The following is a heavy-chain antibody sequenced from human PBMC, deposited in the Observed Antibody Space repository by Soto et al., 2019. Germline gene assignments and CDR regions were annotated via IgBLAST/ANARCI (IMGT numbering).Heavy chain of an antibody. Sequence: GASVKVSCKASGYTFTGYYMHWVRQAPGQGLEWMGWINPNSGGTNYAQKFQGWVTMTRDTSISTAYMELSRLRSDDTAVYYCARARPLYYDILTGPYGMDVWGQRTTVTVSS. CDR1: GYTFTGYY. CDR3: ARARPLYYDILTGPYGMDV. J-gene: IGHJ6*02. V-gene: IGHV1-2*04. CDR2: INPNSGGT. D-gene: IGHD3-9*01.